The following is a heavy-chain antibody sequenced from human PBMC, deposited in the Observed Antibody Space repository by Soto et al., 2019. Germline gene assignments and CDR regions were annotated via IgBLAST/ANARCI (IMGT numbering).Heavy chain of an antibody. D-gene: IGHD3-9*01. CDR2: ISGTSEYI. CDR3: ARSFDSVGDS. J-gene: IGHJ4*02. CDR1: CFPFSSYS. Sequence: GGSLRLSCASSCFPFSSYSRIWVRQRPGKGLEWVSSISGTSEYIYYADSLKGRFTISRDNARNSVYLQIHSLRTDDTAVYYCARSFDSVGDSWGQGTLVTVSS. V-gene: IGHV3-21*01.